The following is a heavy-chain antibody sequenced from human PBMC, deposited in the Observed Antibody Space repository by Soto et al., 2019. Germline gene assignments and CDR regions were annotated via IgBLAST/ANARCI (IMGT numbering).Heavy chain of an antibody. CDR2: LAPFNGKT. V-gene: IGHV1-18*04. J-gene: IGHJ4*02. Sequence: QVPLVQSGAEVKRPGASLKVSCKASGYVFNHYAINWVRPAPGQGLEWMGWLAPFNGKTSSLQKLQDRMSMTIATAPSTAYLELNSRTSDDTGVYFCAREGGSSTYYPLELDYWGQGTQVTVSA. CDR3: AREGGSSTYYPLELDY. D-gene: IGHD6-13*01. CDR1: GYVFNHYA.